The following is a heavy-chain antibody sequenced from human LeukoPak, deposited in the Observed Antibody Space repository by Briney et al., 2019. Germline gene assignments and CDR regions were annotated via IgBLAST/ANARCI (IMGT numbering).Heavy chain of an antibody. V-gene: IGHV4-4*07. CDR3: ARDVVAAPGTWDY. Sequence: PSETLSLTCTVSGDSISNFYWSWIRQPAGKGLEWIGRIYTSGSTNYNPSLKSRVTTSVDTSKNQFSLKLSSVTAADTAVSYCARDVVAAPGTWDYWGQGTLVPVSS. CDR2: IYTSGST. D-gene: IGHD6-13*01. J-gene: IGHJ4*02. CDR1: GDSISNFY.